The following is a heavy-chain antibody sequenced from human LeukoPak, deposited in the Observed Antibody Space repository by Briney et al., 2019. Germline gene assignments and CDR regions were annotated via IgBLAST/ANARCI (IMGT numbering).Heavy chain of an antibody. CDR2: IYHSGST. V-gene: IGHV4-4*02. D-gene: IGHD3-10*01. CDR1: GGSISSSNW. CDR3: ARDWAGESRGFDP. J-gene: IGHJ5*02. Sequence: PSETLSLTCAVSGGSISSSNWWSWVRQPPGKGLEWIGEIYHSGSTNYNPSLKGRVTISVDKSKNQFSLKLSSVTAADTAVYYCARDWAGESRGFDPWGQGTLVTVSS.